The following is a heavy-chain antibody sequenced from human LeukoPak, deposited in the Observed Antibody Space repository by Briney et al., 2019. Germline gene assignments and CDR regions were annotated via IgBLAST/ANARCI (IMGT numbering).Heavy chain of an antibody. D-gene: IGHD3-3*01. CDR3: ARRQFSFYYYMDV. CDR2: IHTSGST. V-gene: IGHV4-61*02. Sequence: SETLSLTCTVSGGSISGGSYSWSWIRQPAAKGLEYIGRIHTSGSTHYNPSLKSRVTISVDTSKNQFSLKLSSVTAADTAVYYCARRQFSFYYYMDVWGKGTTVTVSS. CDR1: GGSISGGSYS. J-gene: IGHJ6*03.